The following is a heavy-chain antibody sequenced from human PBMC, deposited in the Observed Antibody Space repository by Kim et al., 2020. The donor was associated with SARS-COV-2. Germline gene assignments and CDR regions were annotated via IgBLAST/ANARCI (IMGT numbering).Heavy chain of an antibody. D-gene: IGHD3-10*01. CDR1: GGSISSSSYY. CDR3: PRHSWYGDYGSWSSSFDY. CDR2: IYYSGST. Sequence: SETLSLTCTVSGGSISSSSYYWGWIRQPPGMGLEWIGSIYYSGSTYYNPSLKSPVTISVDTSKNQFSLKLSSVTAADTAVYYCPRHSWYGDYGSWSSSFDYWGQGTLVTVSS. J-gene: IGHJ4*02. V-gene: IGHV4-39*01.